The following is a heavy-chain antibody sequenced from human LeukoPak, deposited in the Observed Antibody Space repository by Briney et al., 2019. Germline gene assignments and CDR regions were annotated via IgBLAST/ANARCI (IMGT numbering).Heavy chain of an antibody. CDR1: GYSFTCYW. CDR3: ARRGSRNWNFDY. D-gene: IGHD1-1*01. CDR2: IYPGDYDT. J-gene: IGHJ4*02. Sequence: GESLKISCRGSGYSFTCYWLGWVRQVPGKGLEWMGIIYPGDYDTRFSPSFQGQVTISADKSISTAYLQWSSLKASDTAMYYCARRGSRNWNFDYWGQGTLVTVSS. V-gene: IGHV5-51*01.